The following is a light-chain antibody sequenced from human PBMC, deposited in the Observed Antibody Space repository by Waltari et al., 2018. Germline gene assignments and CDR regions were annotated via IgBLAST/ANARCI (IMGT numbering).Light chain of an antibody. CDR3: QQTSSRRT. CDR2: AAS. CDR1: QSISTY. V-gene: IGKV1-39*01. Sequence: DIQMTQSPSSLSASVGDRVTITCRASQSISTYLNWYQQKPGKDPKLLIYAASSLQSGVPSRFSGSGSGTDFTLTINSLQPEDFATYYCQQTSSRRTFGQGTKVEIK. J-gene: IGKJ1*01.